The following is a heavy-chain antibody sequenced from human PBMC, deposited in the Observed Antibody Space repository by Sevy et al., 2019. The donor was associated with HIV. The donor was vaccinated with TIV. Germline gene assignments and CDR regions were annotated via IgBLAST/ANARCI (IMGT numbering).Heavy chain of an antibody. D-gene: IGHD3-22*01. Sequence: ASVKVSCKVSGYTLTGLSMHWVRQAPGKGLEWMGSFDPEDGETIYAQKFQGRVTMTEDTSTDTAYMGMSSLRSEDTADYYCSTTKDYYDSSGSPFDFWGQGTLVTVSS. CDR2: FDPEDGET. CDR3: STTKDYYDSSGSPFDF. CDR1: GYTLTGLS. V-gene: IGHV1-24*01. J-gene: IGHJ4*02.